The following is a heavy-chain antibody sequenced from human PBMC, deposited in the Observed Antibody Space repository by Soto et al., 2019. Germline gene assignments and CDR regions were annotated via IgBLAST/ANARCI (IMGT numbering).Heavy chain of an antibody. V-gene: IGHV1-3*05. Sequence: QVQLVQSGAEEKKPGASVKVSCKASGYTFTSYAMHWVRQAPGQRLEWMGWINAGNGNTKYSQKFQGRVTITRGTSASTAYMELSSLRSKDTAVYSCARAVAVPADFDYWGQGTLVTVSS. J-gene: IGHJ4*02. CDR2: INAGNGNT. D-gene: IGHD6-19*01. CDR3: ARAVAVPADFDY. CDR1: GYTFTSYA.